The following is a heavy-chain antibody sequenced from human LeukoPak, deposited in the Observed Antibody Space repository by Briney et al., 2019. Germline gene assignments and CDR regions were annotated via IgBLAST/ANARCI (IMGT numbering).Heavy chain of an antibody. Sequence: GGSLRLSCAASGFTFDDYAMHWVRQAPGKGLEWVSGISWNSGSIGYADSVKGRFTISRDNAKNSLYLQMNSLRAEDTALYYCAKVMSSGWYAGSDFDYWGQGTLVTVSS. CDR3: AKVMSSGWYAGSDFDY. CDR2: ISWNSGSI. D-gene: IGHD6-19*01. CDR1: GFTFDDYA. J-gene: IGHJ4*02. V-gene: IGHV3-9*01.